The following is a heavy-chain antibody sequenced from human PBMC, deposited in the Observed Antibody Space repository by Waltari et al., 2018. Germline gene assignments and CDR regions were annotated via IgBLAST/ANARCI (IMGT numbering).Heavy chain of an antibody. CDR3: ARGGRGQIIANYYYYMDV. CDR2: INPNSGGT. V-gene: IGHV1-2*02. J-gene: IGHJ6*03. Sequence: QVQLVQSGAEVKKPGASVKVSCKASGYTFTGYYMHWVRQAPGQGLEWMGWINPNSGGTNYAQKFQGRVTMTRGTSISTAYMGLSRLRSDETAVYYCARGGRGQIIANYYYYMDVWGKGTTVTVSS. D-gene: IGHD3-10*01. CDR1: GYTFTGYY.